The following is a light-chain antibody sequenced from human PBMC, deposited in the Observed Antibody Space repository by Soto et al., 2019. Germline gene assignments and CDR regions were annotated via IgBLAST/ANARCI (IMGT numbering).Light chain of an antibody. J-gene: IGKJ1*01. CDR2: AAS. V-gene: IGKV1-39*01. CDR3: QQSYSTPRT. Sequence: DIQMTQSPSSLSASVGDRVTITCRASQSISSYLNWYKQKPGKAPKLLIYAASSLQSGVQSRFSGSGSGTDFTLTISSLQPEDFATYYCQQSYSTPRTFGQGTKVDIK. CDR1: QSISSY.